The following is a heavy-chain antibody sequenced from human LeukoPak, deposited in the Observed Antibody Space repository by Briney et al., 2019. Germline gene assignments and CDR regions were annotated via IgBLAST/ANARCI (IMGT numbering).Heavy chain of an antibody. V-gene: IGHV3-9*01. CDR3: ARGVDCSSTSCSIPDY. CDR1: GFTFYDYA. Sequence: GGSPRLSCAASGFTFYDYAMHWVRQAPGKGLEWVSGISWNSGSIGYADSVKGRFTISRDNAKNSLYLQMNSLRAEDTAVYYCARGVDCSSTSCSIPDYWGQGTLVTVSS. CDR2: ISWNSGSI. J-gene: IGHJ4*02. D-gene: IGHD2-2*01.